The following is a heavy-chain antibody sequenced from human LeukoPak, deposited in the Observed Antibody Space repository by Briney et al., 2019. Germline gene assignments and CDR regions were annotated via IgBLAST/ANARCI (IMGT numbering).Heavy chain of an antibody. V-gene: IGHV4-34*01. CDR2: INHSGST. CDR3: ARGPRADDISGYPVDY. D-gene: IGHD3-22*01. CDR1: GGSFSGYY. J-gene: IGHJ4*02. Sequence: SETLSLTCAVYGGSFSGYYWSWIRQPPGKGLEWIGEINHSGSTNYNPSLKSRVTISVDTSKNQFSLNLSSVTAADTAVYYCARGPRADDISGYPVDYWGQGTLVTVSS.